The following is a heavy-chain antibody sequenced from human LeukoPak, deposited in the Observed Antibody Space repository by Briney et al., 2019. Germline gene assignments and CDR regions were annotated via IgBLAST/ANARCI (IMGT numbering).Heavy chain of an antibody. V-gene: IGHV1-2*02. D-gene: IGHD3-22*01. Sequence: ASVKVSCKASGYTFTGYYLHRVRQAPGQGLEWIGWINPNNGGTNYAQKFQDRVTMTRDTSISTAYMELSRLTSDDTAVYYCARDQNFHDSGGYYGIESWGQGTLVTVSS. J-gene: IGHJ4*02. CDR2: INPNNGGT. CDR1: GYTFTGYY. CDR3: ARDQNFHDSGGYYGIES.